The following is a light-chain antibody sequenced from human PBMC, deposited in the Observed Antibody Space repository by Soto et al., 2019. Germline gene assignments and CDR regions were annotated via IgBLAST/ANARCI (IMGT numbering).Light chain of an antibody. CDR2: EVR. J-gene: IGLJ1*01. CDR1: SSDVGGYNY. Sequence: QSVLTQPPSASGSPGQSVTISCTGTSSDVGGYNYVSWYQQHPGKAPKLIIYEVRERPSGVPDRFSGSKSGNTASLTVSGLQADDEADYYCNSYVGSNNYVFGTGTKVTVL. CDR3: NSYVGSNNYV. V-gene: IGLV2-8*01.